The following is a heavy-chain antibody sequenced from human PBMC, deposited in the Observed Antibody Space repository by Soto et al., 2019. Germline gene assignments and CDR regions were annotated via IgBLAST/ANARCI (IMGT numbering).Heavy chain of an antibody. D-gene: IGHD6-19*01. CDR3: AKVGRQWLVTSDVTY. CDR1: GFTFSDYA. J-gene: IGHJ4*02. V-gene: IGHV3-30*18. Sequence: VQLVESGGGVVQPGRSLRLSCAASGFTFSDYAMHWVRQAPGKGLEWVAVVSHDGRNTHYADSVKGRFTISRDSSKNTVSLEMTRLRAEDTAVYYGAKVGRQWLVTSDVTYWGQGALVTVSS. CDR2: VSHDGRNT.